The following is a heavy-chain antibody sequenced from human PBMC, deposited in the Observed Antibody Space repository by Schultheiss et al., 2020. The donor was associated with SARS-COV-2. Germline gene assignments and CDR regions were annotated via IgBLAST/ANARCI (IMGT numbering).Heavy chain of an antibody. D-gene: IGHD2-21*02. CDR3: AKAKLAYCGGDCYLFDY. CDR1: GFTFDDYA. CDR2: ISYDGSNK. Sequence: GGSLRLSCAASGFTFDDYAMHWVRQAPGKGLEWVAVISYDGSNKYYADSVKGRFTISRDNSKNTLYLQMNSLRAEDTAVYYCAKAKLAYCGGDCYLFDYWGQGTLVTVSS. J-gene: IGHJ4*02. V-gene: IGHV3-30*18.